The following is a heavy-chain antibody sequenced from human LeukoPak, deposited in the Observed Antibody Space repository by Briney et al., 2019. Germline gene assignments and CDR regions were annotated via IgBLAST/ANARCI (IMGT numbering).Heavy chain of an antibody. CDR3: ARHPSYSGSYYYFDY. D-gene: IGHD1-26*01. CDR1: GGSISSYY. V-gene: IGHV4-4*09. J-gene: IGHJ4*02. CDR2: IYTSGST. Sequence: SETLSLTCTVSGGSISSYYWSWTRQPPGKGLEWIGYIYTSGSTNYNPSLKSRVTISVDTSKNQFSLKLSSVTAADTAVYYCARHPSYSGSYYYFDYWGQGTLVTVSS.